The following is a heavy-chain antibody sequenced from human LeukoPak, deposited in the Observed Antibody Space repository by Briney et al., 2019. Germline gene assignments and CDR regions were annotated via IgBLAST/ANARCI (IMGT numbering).Heavy chain of an antibody. CDR2: FDPEDGET. CDR3: ATTGITGTTSYFDY. CDR1: GYTLTELS. J-gene: IGHJ4*02. D-gene: IGHD1-7*01. V-gene: IGHV1-24*01. Sequence: ASVKVSCKVSGYTLTELSMHWVRQAPGKGLEWMGGFDPEDGETIYAQKFKGRVTMPEDTSTATAYMKRSSLRSEDTAVYSCATTGITGTTSYFDYWGQGTLVTVSS.